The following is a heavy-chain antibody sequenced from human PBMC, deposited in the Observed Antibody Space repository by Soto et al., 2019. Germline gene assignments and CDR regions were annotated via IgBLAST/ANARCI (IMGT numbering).Heavy chain of an antibody. CDR3: ARVVVVANWFDP. CDR2: IYYSGST. CDR1: GGSISSYY. V-gene: IGHV4-59*01. D-gene: IGHD3-22*01. Sequence: SETLSLTCTVSGGSISSYYWRWIRQPPGKGLEWIGYIYYSGSTNYNPSLKSRVTISVDTSKNQFSLKLSSVTAADTAVYYCARVVVVANWFDPWGQGTLVTVS. J-gene: IGHJ5*02.